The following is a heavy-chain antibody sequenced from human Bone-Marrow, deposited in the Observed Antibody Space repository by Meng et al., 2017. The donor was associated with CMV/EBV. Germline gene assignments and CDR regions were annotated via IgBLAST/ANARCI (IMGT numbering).Heavy chain of an antibody. D-gene: IGHD4-17*01. V-gene: IGHV3-21*01. CDR3: ARDQDYGDIPDFDY. CDR1: GFTFSSYS. CDR2: ISSSSSYI. Sequence: GGSLRLSCAASGFTFSSYSMNWVRQAPGKGLEWVSSISSSSSYIYYADSVKGRFTISRDNAKNSLYLQMNSLRAEDTAVYYCARDQDYGDIPDFDYWGQGTTVTVSS. J-gene: IGHJ4*03.